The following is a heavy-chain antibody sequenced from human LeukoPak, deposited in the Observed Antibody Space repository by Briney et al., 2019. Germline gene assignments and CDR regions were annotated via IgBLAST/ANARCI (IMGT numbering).Heavy chain of an antibody. CDR1: RFSLINCA. Sequence: GGSLRLSCEATRFSLINCAMSWVRQAPGKGLEWVSVINVGGDSTYYADSVKGRFLISRDNSKNTLSLQMNSLRAEDTAVYYCARGHSSGWYYFDYWGQGTLVTVSS. CDR3: ARGHSSGWYYFDY. J-gene: IGHJ4*02. D-gene: IGHD6-19*01. V-gene: IGHV3-23*01. CDR2: INVGGDST.